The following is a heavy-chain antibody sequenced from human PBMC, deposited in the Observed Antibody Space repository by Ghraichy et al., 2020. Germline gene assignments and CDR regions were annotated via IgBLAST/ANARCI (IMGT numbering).Heavy chain of an antibody. CDR2: IYTSGST. CDR1: GGSISSYY. D-gene: IGHD5-24*01. V-gene: IGHV4-4*07. J-gene: IGHJ4*02. CDR3: AREGGRDGYNLPLALFDY. Sequence: SETLSLTCTVSGGSISSYYWSWIRQPAGKGLEWIGRIYTSGSTNYNPSLKSRVTMSVDTSKNQFSLKLSSVTAADTAVYYCAREGGRDGYNLPLALFDYWGQGTLVTVSS.